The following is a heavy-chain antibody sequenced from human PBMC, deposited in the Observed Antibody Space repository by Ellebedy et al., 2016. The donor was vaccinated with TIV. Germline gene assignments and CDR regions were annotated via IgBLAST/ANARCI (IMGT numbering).Heavy chain of an antibody. J-gene: IGHJ5*02. Sequence: SETLSLTCTVSGGSIGSNADYWAWIRQSPGTGLEWIGDMSHSGSTNYNPSLKSRVTISVDTSKNQFSLNLSSVTAADTAVYYCARARLGGYYSSWGQGTLVTVSS. CDR2: MSHSGST. CDR3: ARARLGGYYSS. V-gene: IGHV4-61*05. D-gene: IGHD3-22*01. CDR1: GGSIGSNADY.